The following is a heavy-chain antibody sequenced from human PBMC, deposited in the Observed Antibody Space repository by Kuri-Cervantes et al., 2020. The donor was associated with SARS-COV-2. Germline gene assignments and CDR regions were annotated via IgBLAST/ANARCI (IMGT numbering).Heavy chain of an antibody. CDR1: GYTFTSYD. J-gene: IGHJ4*02. CDR2: MNPNSGNT. Sequence: ASVKVSCKASGYTFTSYDINWVRQATGQGLEWMGWMNPNSGNTGYAQKFQGRVTITADESTSTAYMELSSLRSEDTAVYYCARSQWQQLRKVLDYFDYWGQGTLVTVSS. V-gene: IGHV1-8*01. D-gene: IGHD6-13*01. CDR3: ARSQWQQLRKVLDYFDY.